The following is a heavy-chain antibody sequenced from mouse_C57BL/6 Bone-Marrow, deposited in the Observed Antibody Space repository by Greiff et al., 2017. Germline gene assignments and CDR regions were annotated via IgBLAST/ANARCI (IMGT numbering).Heavy chain of an antibody. Sequence: EVQLQESGAGLVKPGGSLNLSCAASGFTFSSYAMSWVRQTPEHSLAWIAYISSGAGYIYYTDTVKGRFTISGDNARNTLYMQMRSLKSEDTAMYYCTRGYVSWFAYWGQGTLVTVSA. CDR3: TRGYVSWFAY. J-gene: IGHJ3*01. CDR1: GFTFSSYA. V-gene: IGHV5-9-1*02. CDR2: ISSGAGYI. D-gene: IGHD2-14*01.